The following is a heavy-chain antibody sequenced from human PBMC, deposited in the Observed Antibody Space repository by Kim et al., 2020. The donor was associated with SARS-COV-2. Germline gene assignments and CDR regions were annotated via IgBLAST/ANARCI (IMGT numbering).Heavy chain of an antibody. D-gene: IGHD1-1*01. CDR1: GITFSRSG. Sequence: GGSLRLFCVASGITFSRSGVHWVRQAPGKGLDWVAFISYDGTSKDYTDAVKGRFTISRDNSKNTLYLQMNTLGGEDSAVYYCARDRAGTEIDHWGQGALVTVSS. J-gene: IGHJ4*02. CDR3: ARDRAGTEIDH. V-gene: IGHV3-30*03. CDR2: ISYDGTSK.